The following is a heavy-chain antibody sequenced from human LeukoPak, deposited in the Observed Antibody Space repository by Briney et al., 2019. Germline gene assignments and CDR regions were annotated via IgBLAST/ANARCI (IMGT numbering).Heavy chain of an antibody. D-gene: IGHD6-19*01. CDR3: AKEGVGYSSGAFDY. Sequence: PGGSLRLSCAASGFTFSSYSMSWVRQTPGKGLEWVSAITASGVSTFYADSVKGRFTISRDNSHYRLYLQMNSLRAEDTAIYYCAKEGVGYSSGAFDYWGQGTLVTVSS. CDR2: ITASGVST. CDR1: GFTFSSYS. J-gene: IGHJ4*02. V-gene: IGHV3-23*01.